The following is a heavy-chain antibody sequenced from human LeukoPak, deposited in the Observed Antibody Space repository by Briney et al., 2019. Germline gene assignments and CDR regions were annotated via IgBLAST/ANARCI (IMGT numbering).Heavy chain of an antibody. J-gene: IGHJ4*02. CDR2: LSATGDIT. D-gene: IGHD6-13*01. V-gene: IGHV3-23*01. CDR3: AKDSHPLSSSSWFFES. CDR1: GFIFKNYV. Sequence: PGGSRRLSCAGSGFIFKNYVMTWVRQAPGKGLYWVSSLSATGDITYYADSVKGRFTVSRDNSNGTVFLQMNSLRAEDTAVYYCAKDSHPLSSSSWFFESWGQGTLVTVSS.